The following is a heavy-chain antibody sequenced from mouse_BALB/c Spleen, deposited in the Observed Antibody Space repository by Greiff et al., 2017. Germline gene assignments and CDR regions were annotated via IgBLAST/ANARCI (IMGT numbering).Heavy chain of an antibody. CDR2: IDPANGNT. J-gene: IGHJ2*01. CDR1: GFNIEDTY. V-gene: IGHV14-3*02. CDR3: AREGSTAFDY. D-gene: IGHD1-2*01. Sequence: EVMLVESGAELVKPGASVKLSCTASGFNIEDTYMHWVKQRPEQGLEWIGRIDPANGNTKYDPKFQGKATITADTSSNTAYLQLSSLTSEDTAVYYCAREGSTAFDYWGQGTTLTVSS.